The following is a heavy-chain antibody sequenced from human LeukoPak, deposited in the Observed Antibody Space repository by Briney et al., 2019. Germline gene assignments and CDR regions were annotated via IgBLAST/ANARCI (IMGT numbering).Heavy chain of an antibody. CDR1: GYTFTGYY. D-gene: IGHD3-9*01. CDR2: INPNSGGT. Sequence: ASVKVPCKASGYTFTGYYMHWVRQAPGQGLEWMGWINPNSGGTNYAQKSQGRVTMTRDTSISTAYMELSRLRSDDTAVYYCARLDILTGYYNDYWGQGTLVTVSS. CDR3: ARLDILTGYYNDY. J-gene: IGHJ4*02. V-gene: IGHV1-2*02.